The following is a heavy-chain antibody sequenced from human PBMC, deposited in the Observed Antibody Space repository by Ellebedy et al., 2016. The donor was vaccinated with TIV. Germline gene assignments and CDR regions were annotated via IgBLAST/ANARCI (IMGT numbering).Heavy chain of an antibody. J-gene: IGHJ6*03. Sequence: ASVKVSCKASGYSFTTYGIGWVRQAPGQGLEWMGWIRVYNGKTDYAQKFQGRVTVTMDISTDTAYLDLRDLRSDDTAVYYCARGMWDFYYYMDVWGTGTTVTVSS. CDR2: IRVYNGKT. CDR3: ARGMWDFYYYMDV. CDR1: GYSFTTYG. D-gene: IGHD1-26*01. V-gene: IGHV1-18*01.